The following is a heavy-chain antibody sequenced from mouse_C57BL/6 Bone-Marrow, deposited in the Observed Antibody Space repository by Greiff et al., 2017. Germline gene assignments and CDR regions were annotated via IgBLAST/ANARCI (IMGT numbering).Heavy chain of an antibody. J-gene: IGHJ1*03. CDR1: GYTFTSYW. CDR3: APYYYSKGYFDV. Sequence: QVQLQQPGAELVKPGASVKLSCKASGYTFTSYWMQWVKQRPGQGLEWIGEIDPSDSYTNYNQKFKGKATLTVDTSSSTAYMQLSSLTSKDTAVYNCAPYYYSKGYFDVWGTGTTVTVSS. D-gene: IGHD2-5*01. CDR2: IDPSDSYT. V-gene: IGHV1-50*01.